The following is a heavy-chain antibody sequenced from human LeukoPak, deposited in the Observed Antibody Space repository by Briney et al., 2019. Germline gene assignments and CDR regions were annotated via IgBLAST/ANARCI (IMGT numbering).Heavy chain of an antibody. CDR1: GVSISSYY. CDR2: IYYSGST. D-gene: IGHD1-26*01. Sequence: PSETLSLTCTVSGVSISSYYWSWIRQPPGKGLEWIGYIYYSGSTNYNPSLKSRVTISVDTSKNQFSLKLSSVTAADTAVYYCAAHSGSYGLRYWGQGTLVTVSS. V-gene: IGHV4-59*01. J-gene: IGHJ4*02. CDR3: AAHSGSYGLRY.